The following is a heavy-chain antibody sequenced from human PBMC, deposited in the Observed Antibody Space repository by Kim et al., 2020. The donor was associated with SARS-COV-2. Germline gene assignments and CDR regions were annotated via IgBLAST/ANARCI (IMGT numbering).Heavy chain of an antibody. Sequence: GGSLRLSCAASGFTFSSYGMHWVRQAPGKGLEWVAVIWYDGSNKYYADSVKGRFTISRDNSKNTLYLQMNSLRAEDTAVYYCARGEHYYDSSGYHWGQGTLVTVSS. V-gene: IGHV3-33*08. CDR2: IWYDGSNK. J-gene: IGHJ4*02. CDR3: ARGEHYYDSSGYH. D-gene: IGHD3-22*01. CDR1: GFTFSSYG.